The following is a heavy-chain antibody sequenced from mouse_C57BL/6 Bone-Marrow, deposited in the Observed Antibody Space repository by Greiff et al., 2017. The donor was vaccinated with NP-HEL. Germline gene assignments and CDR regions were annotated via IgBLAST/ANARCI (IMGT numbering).Heavy chain of an antibody. CDR3: ARDARLLLRSPPEAY. V-gene: IGHV7-1*01. Sequence: EVQVVESGGGLVQSGRSLRLSCATSGFTFSDFYMEWVRQAPGKGLEWIAANRNKANDYTTEYSASVKGRFIVSSDTSQSILYLQMNALRAEDTAIYYCARDARLLLRSPPEAYWGQGTLVTVSA. CDR1: GFTFSDFY. D-gene: IGHD1-1*01. J-gene: IGHJ3*01. CDR2: NRNKANDYTT.